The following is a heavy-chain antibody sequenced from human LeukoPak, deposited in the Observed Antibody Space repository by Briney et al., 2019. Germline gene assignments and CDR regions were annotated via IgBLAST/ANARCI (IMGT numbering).Heavy chain of an antibody. Sequence: ASVKVSCKASGYTFTSYGISWVRQAPGQGLEWMGWISAYNGNTNYAQKLQGRVTMTTDTSTSTAYMELRSLRSDDTAVYYCARDLTRYYYDSSGYPWFDPWGQGTLVTVSS. J-gene: IGHJ5*02. V-gene: IGHV1-18*01. CDR3: ARDLTRYYYDSSGYPWFDP. CDR2: ISAYNGNT. D-gene: IGHD3-22*01. CDR1: GYTFTSYG.